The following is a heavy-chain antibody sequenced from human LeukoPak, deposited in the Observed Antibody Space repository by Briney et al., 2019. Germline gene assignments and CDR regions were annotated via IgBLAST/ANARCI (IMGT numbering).Heavy chain of an antibody. CDR3: ARGGGSWIQLPNWFDP. Sequence: ASVKVSCKASGYTFTGYYMHWVRQAPGQGLEWMGWINTNTGNPTYAQGFTGRFVFSLDTSVSTAYLQISSLKAEDTAVYYCARGGGSWIQLPNWFDPWGQGTLVTVSS. CDR1: GYTFTGYY. V-gene: IGHV7-4-1*02. D-gene: IGHD5-18*01. CDR2: INTNTGNP. J-gene: IGHJ5*02.